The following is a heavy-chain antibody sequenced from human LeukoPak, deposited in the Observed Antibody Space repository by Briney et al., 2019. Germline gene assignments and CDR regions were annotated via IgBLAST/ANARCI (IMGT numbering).Heavy chain of an antibody. D-gene: IGHD6-19*01. CDR3: AKDWSGWYTFGSYFDY. Sequence: PGGSLRLSCAASGFTFSSYAMSWVRQAPGKGLEWVSAISGSGGSTYYADSVKGRFTISRDNSKNTLYLQMNSLRAEDTAVYYCAKDWSGWYTFGSYFDYWGQGTLVTVSS. CDR1: GFTFSSYA. CDR2: ISGSGGST. J-gene: IGHJ4*02. V-gene: IGHV3-23*01.